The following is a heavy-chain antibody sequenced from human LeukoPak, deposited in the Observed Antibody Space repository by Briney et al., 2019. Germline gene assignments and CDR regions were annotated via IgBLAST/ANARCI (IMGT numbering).Heavy chain of an antibody. D-gene: IGHD4-17*01. CDR1: GGSISSYY. CDR3: ARGPQSDYGDYESFRFDP. Sequence: RASETLSLTCTVSGGSISSYYWSWIRQPPGEGLEWIGYIYYSGSTNYNPSLKSRVTISVDTSKNQFSLKLSSVTAADTAVYYCARGPQSDYGDYESFRFDPWGQGTLVTVSS. CDR2: IYYSGST. J-gene: IGHJ5*02. V-gene: IGHV4-59*01.